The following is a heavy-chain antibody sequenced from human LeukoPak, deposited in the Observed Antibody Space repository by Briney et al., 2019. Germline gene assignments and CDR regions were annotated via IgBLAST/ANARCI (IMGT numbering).Heavy chain of an antibody. V-gene: IGHV3-30-3*01. J-gene: IGHJ4*02. CDR3: ARDEYSSSRPDY. Sequence: EGSLRLSCAASGFTFSSYAMHWVRQAPGKGLEWVAVISYDGSNKYYADSVKGRFTISRDNSKNTLYLQMNSLRAEDTAVYYCARDEYSSSRPDYWGQGTLVTVSS. CDR2: ISYDGSNK. CDR1: GFTFSSYA. D-gene: IGHD3-22*01.